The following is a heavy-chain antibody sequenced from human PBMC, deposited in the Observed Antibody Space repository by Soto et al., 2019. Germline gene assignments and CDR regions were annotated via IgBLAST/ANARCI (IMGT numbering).Heavy chain of an antibody. CDR3: ARDSPPIDY. V-gene: IGHV1-18*01. CDR2: ISAYNGNT. Sequence: GTSVKVSCEASGYTFTSYGISWVRQAPGQGLEWMGWISAYNGNTNYAQKLQGRVTMTTDTSTSTAYVELRSLRSEDTAVYYCARDSPPIDYWGQGTLVTVSS. J-gene: IGHJ4*02. CDR1: GYTFTSYG.